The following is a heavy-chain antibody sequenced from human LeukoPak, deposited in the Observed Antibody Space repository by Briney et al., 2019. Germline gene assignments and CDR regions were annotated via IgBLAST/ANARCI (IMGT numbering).Heavy chain of an antibody. CDR1: GGSISSYY. D-gene: IGHD5-24*01. Sequence: SETLSLTCTVSGGSISSYYWSWIRQPPGKGLEWIGYIYHSGSTYYNPSLRSRVIISLDTSQNQFSLKLRSVTAADTAAYYCARDRDGYTSLDYWGQGTLVTVSS. CDR2: IYHSGST. J-gene: IGHJ4*02. V-gene: IGHV4-59*12. CDR3: ARDRDGYTSLDY.